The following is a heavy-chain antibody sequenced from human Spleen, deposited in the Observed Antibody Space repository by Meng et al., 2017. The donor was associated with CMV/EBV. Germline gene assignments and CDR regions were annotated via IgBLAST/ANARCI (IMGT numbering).Heavy chain of an antibody. CDR2: ISYDGSNK. Sequence: GGSLRLSCAASGFTFSSYAMHWVRQAPGKGLEWVAVISYDGSNKYYADSVKGRFTISRDNSKNTLYLQMNSLRAEDTAVYYCARARGGFLEWLGDYWGQGTLVTVSS. CDR1: GFTFSSYA. CDR3: ARARGGFLEWLGDY. J-gene: IGHJ4*02. D-gene: IGHD3-3*01. V-gene: IGHV3-30-3*01.